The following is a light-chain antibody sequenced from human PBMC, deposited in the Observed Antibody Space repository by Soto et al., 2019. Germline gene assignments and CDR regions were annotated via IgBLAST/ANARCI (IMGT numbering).Light chain of an antibody. CDR2: DTT. J-gene: IGLJ2*01. Sequence: QSVLTQPPSVSAAPGQKVTISCSGSSFNIGSNFVAWYQLLQGTAPKLLIYDTTKRPSGIPDRFSGSKSGTSATLGITGLQTGDEADYYCGTWDSSLSAVVFGGGTKLTVL. V-gene: IGLV1-51*01. CDR1: SFNIGSNF. CDR3: GTWDSSLSAVV.